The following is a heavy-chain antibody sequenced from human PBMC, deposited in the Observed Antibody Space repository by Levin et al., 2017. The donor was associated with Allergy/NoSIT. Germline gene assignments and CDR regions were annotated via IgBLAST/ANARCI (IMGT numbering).Heavy chain of an antibody. CDR1: GFTFSSYA. D-gene: IGHD6-19*01. J-gene: IGHJ4*02. CDR3: AKGEQWLVQSSFDY. CDR2: ISGSGGST. V-gene: IGHV3-23*01. Sequence: GESLKISCAASGFTFSSYAMSWVRQAPGKGLEWVSTISGSGGSTYYADSVKGRFTISRDNSKNTLYLQMNSLRAEDTAVYYCAKGEQWLVQSSFDYWGQGTLVTVSS.